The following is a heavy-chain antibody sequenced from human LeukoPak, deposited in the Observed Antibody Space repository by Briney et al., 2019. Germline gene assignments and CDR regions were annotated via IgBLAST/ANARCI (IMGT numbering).Heavy chain of an antibody. J-gene: IGHJ4*02. CDR1: GGSISSRGYY. D-gene: IGHD3/OR15-3a*01. Sequence: KPSDTLSLTCTVSGGSISSRGYYWAWVRQPPGKGLEWIGNVYYSGTTDYNPSLESRVTIFVDTSKSQFSLRVRSVTAADTAVYYCARRRAPGTGFFDYWGQGALVTVSS. CDR2: VYYSGTT. CDR3: ARRRAPGTGFFDY. V-gene: IGHV4-39*01.